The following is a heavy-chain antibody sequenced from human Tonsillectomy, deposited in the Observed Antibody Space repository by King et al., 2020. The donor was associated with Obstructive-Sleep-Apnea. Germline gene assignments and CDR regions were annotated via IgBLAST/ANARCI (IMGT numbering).Heavy chain of an antibody. V-gene: IGHV1-69*01. CDR2: IIPIFGTA. J-gene: IGHJ4*02. CDR1: GGTFSSYA. D-gene: IGHD3-10*01. CDR3: ARVPYCYGSGSYEGFDY. Sequence: QLVQSGAEVKKPGSSVKVSCKASGGTFSSYAISWVRQAPGQGLEWMGGIIPIFGTANYAQKFQGRVTITADESTSTAYMELSSLRSEDTAVYYCARVPYCYGSGSYEGFDYWGQGTLVTVSS.